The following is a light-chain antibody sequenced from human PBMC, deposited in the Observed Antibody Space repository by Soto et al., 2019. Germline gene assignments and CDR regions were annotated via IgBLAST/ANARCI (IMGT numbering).Light chain of an antibody. CDR3: QQYGSSQYT. CDR1: QSVSSNY. J-gene: IGKJ2*01. Sequence: EIVLTQSPGTLSLSPGERATLSCRASQSVSSNYLAWYQQKPGQAPRLLIYGASSRATGIPDRFSGSGSGTDFTLTISRLEPADFAVYYCQQYGSSQYTFGQGTEVEIK. V-gene: IGKV3-20*01. CDR2: GAS.